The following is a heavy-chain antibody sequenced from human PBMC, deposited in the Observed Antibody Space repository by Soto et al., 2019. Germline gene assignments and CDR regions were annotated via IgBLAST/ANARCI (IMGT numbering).Heavy chain of an antibody. J-gene: IGHJ6*02. Sequence: PGGSLRLSCAGSGFSFGSYEMHWVRQAPGKGLEGVTFTSYDGSINYYADSVKGRFTMSRDNSKNLLYLQMNSLRTEDTAVYYCVRRSTVSYYAVDVWGQGTTVPVSS. CDR2: TSYDGSIN. V-gene: IGHV3-30*04. CDR1: GFSFGSYE. CDR3: VRRSTVSYYAVDV. D-gene: IGHD4-17*01.